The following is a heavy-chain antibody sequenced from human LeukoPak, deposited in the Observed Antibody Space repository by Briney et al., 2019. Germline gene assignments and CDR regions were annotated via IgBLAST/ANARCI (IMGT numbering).Heavy chain of an antibody. Sequence: PGGSLRLSCTASGFTFGDYAMSWFRQAPGKGLEWVGFIRSKAYGGTTEYAASVKGRFTISRDDSKSIAYLQMNSLKTEDTAVYYCTRGEDSSGWYPFYWGQGTLVTVSS. CDR2: IRSKAYGGTT. J-gene: IGHJ4*02. CDR3: TRGEDSSGWYPFY. CDR1: GFTFGDYA. V-gene: IGHV3-49*03. D-gene: IGHD6-19*01.